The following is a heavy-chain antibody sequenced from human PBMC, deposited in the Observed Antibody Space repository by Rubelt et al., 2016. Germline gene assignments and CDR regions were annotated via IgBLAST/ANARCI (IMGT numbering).Heavy chain of an antibody. J-gene: IGHJ4*02. CDR3: ARLAAAGSYYFDY. V-gene: IGHV4-38-2*02. CDR1: GYSISSGYY. D-gene: IGHD6-13*01. Sequence: QVQLQESGPGLVKPSETLSLTCTVSGYSISSGYYWGWIRQPPGKGLEWIGSIYHSGSTYYNPSLKRRVTISVDTSKNQFSLKLSSVTAADTAVYYCARLAAAGSYYFDYWGQGTLVTVSS. CDR2: IYHSGST.